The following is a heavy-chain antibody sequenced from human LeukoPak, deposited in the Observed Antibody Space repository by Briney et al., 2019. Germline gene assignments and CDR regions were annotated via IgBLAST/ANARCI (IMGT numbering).Heavy chain of an antibody. V-gene: IGHV3-30-3*01. Sequence: GGSLRLSCAASGFTFSSYAMHWVRQAPGKGLEWVAVISYDGSNKYYADSVKGRFTISRDNSKNTLYLQMNSLRAEDTAVYYCARELVVPAAIEEGYYYYYMDVWGKGTTVTVSS. CDR1: GFTFSSYA. CDR2: ISYDGSNK. J-gene: IGHJ6*03. CDR3: ARELVVPAAIEEGYYYYYMDV. D-gene: IGHD2-2*02.